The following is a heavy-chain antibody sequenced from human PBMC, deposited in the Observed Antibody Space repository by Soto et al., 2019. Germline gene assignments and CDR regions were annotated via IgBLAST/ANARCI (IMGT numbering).Heavy chain of an antibody. CDR2: ITPSFGSP. D-gene: IGHD5-18*01. J-gene: IGHJ4*02. Sequence: QVQLVQSGAEVRKPGSSVRISCTASGDTLSYSAIGWLRQAPGQGLEWMGGITPSFGSPDYARKFQGRVTIAADHMILNNLRSDDTAMYFCATYFTAVAYFENWGQGTLVTVSS. CDR1: GDTLSYSA. V-gene: IGHV1-69*01. CDR3: ATYFTAVAYFEN.